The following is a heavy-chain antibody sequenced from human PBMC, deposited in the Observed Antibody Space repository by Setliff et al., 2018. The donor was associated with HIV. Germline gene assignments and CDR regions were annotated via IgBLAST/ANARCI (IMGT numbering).Heavy chain of an antibody. Sequence: SETLSLTCTVSGGSISSYYWSWIRQPPGKGLEWIGYIYYNGNTNYNPSLKSRVTISVDTSKNQFSLKLSSVTAADTAVYYCAKEGNSVDNWLDPWGQGTLVTVSS. CDR3: AKEGNSVDNWLDP. J-gene: IGHJ5*02. CDR2: IYYNGNT. D-gene: IGHD1-26*01. CDR1: GGSISSYY. V-gene: IGHV4-59*12.